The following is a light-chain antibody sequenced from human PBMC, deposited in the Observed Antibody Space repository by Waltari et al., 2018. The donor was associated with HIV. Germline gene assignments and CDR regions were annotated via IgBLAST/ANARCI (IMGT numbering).Light chain of an antibody. Sequence: QSVLTQPPSVSGAPGQRVTISCTGSSSNIGAGYDVTWYQQLPGTAPKLLIYTNSNRPSGVPDRFSGSKSGTSASLAITGLQADDEAHYYCQSYDSSLSDSVVFGGGTTLTVL. CDR2: TNS. CDR1: SSNIGAGYD. CDR3: QSYDSSLSDSVV. J-gene: IGLJ2*01. V-gene: IGLV1-40*01.